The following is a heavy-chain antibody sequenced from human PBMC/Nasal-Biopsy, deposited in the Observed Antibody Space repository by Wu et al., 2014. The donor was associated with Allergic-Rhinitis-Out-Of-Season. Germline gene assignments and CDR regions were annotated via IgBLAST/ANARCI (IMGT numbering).Heavy chain of an antibody. CDR2: ISSGSSFI. CDR3: ARAGLVWFGELSVASKGMDV. CDR1: RFSLSTYD. D-gene: IGHD3-10*01. V-gene: IGHV3-21*01. J-gene: IGHJ6*03. Sequence: LRLSCAGSRFSLSTYDMNWVRQAPGKGLEWVSFISSGSSFIYYADSVKGRFTVSRDNSKNTLYLQMNSLRAEDTAVYYCARAGLVWFGELSVASKGMDVWGKGTTVTVSS.